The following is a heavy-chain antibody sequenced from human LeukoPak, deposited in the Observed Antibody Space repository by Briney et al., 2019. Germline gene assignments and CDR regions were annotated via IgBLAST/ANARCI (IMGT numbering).Heavy chain of an antibody. CDR1: GFTFSEYW. D-gene: IGHD3-16*01. CDR2: IKPDGSEK. CDR3: ARDSSRFNWFDP. J-gene: IGHJ5*02. V-gene: IGHV3-7*01. Sequence: PGGFLRLSCAASGFTFSEYWMSWVRQAPGKGLEWVANIKPDGSEKYYVDSVKGRFTISRDNAKNSLYLQMNSLRGDDTAVYYCARDSSRFNWFDPWGQGTLVTVSS.